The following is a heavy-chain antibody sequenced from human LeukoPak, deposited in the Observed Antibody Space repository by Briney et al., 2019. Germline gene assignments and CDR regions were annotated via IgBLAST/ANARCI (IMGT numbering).Heavy chain of an antibody. CDR1: GFTFTSSA. CDR3: ARSEGDIVVVPAAMGGWFDY. J-gene: IGHJ4*02. D-gene: IGHD2-2*01. CDR2: IVVGSGNT. Sequence: ASVNVSCKASGFTFTSSAMQWVRQARGQRLEWIGWIVVGSGNTNYAQEFQERVTITRDMSTSTAYMELSSLRSEDTAVYYCARSEGDIVVVPAAMGGWFDYWGQGTLVTVSS. V-gene: IGHV1-58*02.